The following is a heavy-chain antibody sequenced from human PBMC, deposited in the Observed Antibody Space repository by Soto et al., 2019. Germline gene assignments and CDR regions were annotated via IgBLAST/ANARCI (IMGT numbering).Heavy chain of an antibody. J-gene: IGHJ6*02. CDR2: INAYNGNT. Sequence: QVQLVKSGAEVKNPGASVKVSCKASGYSFTRYGIGWARQAPGQGLEWMGWINAYNGNTNYAQNLQGGLTLTTDTSTTTAYMELRSLRSNDTAIYYCAMVDVYVTPSPQDVWGQGTTVTVSS. CDR1: GYSFTRYG. D-gene: IGHD3-16*01. CDR3: AMVDVYVTPSPQDV. V-gene: IGHV1-18*01.